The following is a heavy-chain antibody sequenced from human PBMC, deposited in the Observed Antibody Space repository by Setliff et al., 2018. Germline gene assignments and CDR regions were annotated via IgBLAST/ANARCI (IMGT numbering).Heavy chain of an antibody. CDR3: ARTYCSDTSCYDYYYYMDV. CDR1: GVTFSRHA. V-gene: IGHV3-30*01. Sequence: SLRLSCAASGVTFSRHAMHWVRQAPGKGLEWVAVMSNDGSDKNYADSVTGRFTISRDNSKNTLYLQMNSLRAEDTAVYYCARTYCSDTSCYDYYYYMDVWGKGTTVTVSS. D-gene: IGHD2-2*01. J-gene: IGHJ6*03. CDR2: MSNDGSDK.